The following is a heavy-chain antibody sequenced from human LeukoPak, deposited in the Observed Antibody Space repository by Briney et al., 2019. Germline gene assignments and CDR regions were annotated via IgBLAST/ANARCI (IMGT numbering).Heavy chain of an antibody. CDR2: IHYTGST. J-gene: IGHJ3*02. V-gene: IGHV4-59*08. D-gene: IGHD3-16*01. CDR3: ARNVSRSQPGGAFDM. CDR1: GASISSYY. Sequence: SETLSLTCTVSGASISSYYWSWIRQPPRKGLEWIGYIHYTGSTNYNPSLKSRVTISVDTSRNQFSLNLRFATAADTAMYYCARNVSRSQPGGAFDMWGQGTMVIVSS.